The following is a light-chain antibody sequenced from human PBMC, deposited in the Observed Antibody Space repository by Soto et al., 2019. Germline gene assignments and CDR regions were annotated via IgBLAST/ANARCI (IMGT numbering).Light chain of an antibody. CDR3: QQYGRAPWT. CDR1: QSVSSSY. J-gene: IGKJ1*01. Sequence: EIVLTQSPGTLSLSPGERATLSCRASQSVSSSYLAWYQQKPGQAPRLLIYGASSRATGIPDRFSGSGSGTDFTLTISRLGPEDFAVYYFQQYGRAPWTFGQGTKVEIK. V-gene: IGKV3-20*01. CDR2: GAS.